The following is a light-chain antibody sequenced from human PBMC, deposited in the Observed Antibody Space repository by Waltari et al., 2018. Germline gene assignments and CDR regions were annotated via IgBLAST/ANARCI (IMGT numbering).Light chain of an antibody. CDR2: GAS. V-gene: IGKV3-20*01. CDR1: QSVSSSY. CDR3: QQYGSSSWT. J-gene: IGKJ1*01. Sequence: EVVLTQSPGTLSLSPGERATLSCRASQSVSSSYLAWYQQKLGQAPWLLMYGASSRATGIPDRFSGSGSGTDFTLTISRLEPEDFAVYYCQQYGSSSWTFGQGTKVEIK.